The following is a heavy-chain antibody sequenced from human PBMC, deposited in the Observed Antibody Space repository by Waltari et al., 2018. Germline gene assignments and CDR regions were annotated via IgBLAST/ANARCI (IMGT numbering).Heavy chain of an antibody. Sequence: EVQLVQSGAEVKKPGESLKISCEASGYSFTNYWIGWVRQMPGKDLEWMSIIYPGDSDTRYNPSFQGQVTISADKSISTAYLQWGSLKASDTAMYYCGRGRAVDLIDYWGQGTLVTVSS. CDR2: IYPGDSDT. D-gene: IGHD3-16*01. V-gene: IGHV5-51*01. J-gene: IGHJ4*02. CDR3: GRGRAVDLIDY. CDR1: GYSFTNYW.